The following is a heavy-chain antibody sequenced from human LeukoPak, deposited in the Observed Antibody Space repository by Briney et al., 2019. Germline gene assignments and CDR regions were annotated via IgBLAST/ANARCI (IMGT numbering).Heavy chain of an antibody. D-gene: IGHD3-10*01. Sequence: KSSETLSLTCAVYGGSFSGYYWSWIRQPPGKGLEWIGEINHSGSTNYNPSLKSRVTISVDTSKNQFSLKLSSVTAADTAVYYCARGREYMYYYGSGSYAGSWFDPWGQGTLVTVSS. CDR1: GGSFSGYY. CDR3: ARGREYMYYYGSGSYAGSWFDP. J-gene: IGHJ5*02. V-gene: IGHV4-34*01. CDR2: INHSGST.